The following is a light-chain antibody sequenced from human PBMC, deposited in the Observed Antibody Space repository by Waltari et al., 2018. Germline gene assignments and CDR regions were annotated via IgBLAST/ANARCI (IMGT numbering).Light chain of an antibody. J-gene: IGLJ2*01. CDR3: SSYTRSSTGV. Sequence: QSALTQPASVSGSPGQSITISCTGTSRDVGGYNYVSWYQQHPGKAPKLMIYDVSKRPCGVSNRCSGSKCGNTASLTISGLQAEDEADYYCSSYTRSSTGVFGGGTKLTVL. CDR2: DVS. V-gene: IGLV2-14*01. CDR1: SRDVGGYNY.